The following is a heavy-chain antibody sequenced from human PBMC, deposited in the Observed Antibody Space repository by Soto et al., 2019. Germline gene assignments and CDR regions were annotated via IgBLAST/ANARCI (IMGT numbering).Heavy chain of an antibody. CDR2: INSDGNST. J-gene: IGHJ4*02. CDR3: ARGSNHFDY. D-gene: IGHD4-4*01. Sequence: EVQLVESGGGLVQPGGSLRLSCAASGFTFSPFWMNWVRQVQGKGPVWVSRINSDGNSTSYADSVKGRFTISRDNAKNTLYLQMYGLRAEDTAVYYCARGSNHFDYWGQRTLVTVSS. CDR1: GFTFSPFW. V-gene: IGHV3-74*01.